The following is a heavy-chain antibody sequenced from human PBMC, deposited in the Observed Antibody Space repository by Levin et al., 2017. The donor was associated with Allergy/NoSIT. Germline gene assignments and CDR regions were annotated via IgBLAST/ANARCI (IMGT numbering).Heavy chain of an antibody. Sequence: GGSLRLSCAASGFTFSSYAMSWVRQAPGKGLEWVSAISGSGGSTYYADSVKGRFTISRDNSKNTLYLQMNSLRAEDTAVYYCAKVPRMCSGGSCYSAFDYWGQGTLVTVSS. CDR3: AKVPRMCSGGSCYSAFDY. J-gene: IGHJ4*02. CDR2: ISGSGGST. D-gene: IGHD2-15*01. V-gene: IGHV3-23*01. CDR1: GFTFSSYA.